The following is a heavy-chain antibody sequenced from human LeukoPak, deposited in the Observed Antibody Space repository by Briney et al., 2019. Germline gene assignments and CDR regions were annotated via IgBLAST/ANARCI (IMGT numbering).Heavy chain of an antibody. J-gene: IGHJ6*02. V-gene: IGHV3-13*01. CDR1: GFTCRNYD. Sequence: GGSLRLSCAASGFTCRNYDMYWVRQVTGKGLEWVSVINSAGDAYYPDSVKGRFTVSRDDAKNSLYLQMNSLRAGDTAVYYCARGGMQRDYYHGMDVWGQGTTVTVSS. CDR2: INSAGDA. D-gene: IGHD6-25*01. CDR3: ARGGMQRDYYHGMDV.